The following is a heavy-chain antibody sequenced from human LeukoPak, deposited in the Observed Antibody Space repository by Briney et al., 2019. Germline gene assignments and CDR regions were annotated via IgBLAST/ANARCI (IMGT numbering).Heavy chain of an antibody. D-gene: IGHD7-27*01. CDR1: GFTLSSYA. Sequence: GGSLRLSCAASGFTLSSYAMSWVRQAPGKGLEWVSAISGSGGSTYYADSVKGRFTISRDNSKNTLYLQMNSLRAEDTAVYYCAKDPWGTGDVYWGQGTLVTVSS. V-gene: IGHV3-23*01. CDR3: AKDPWGTGDVY. CDR2: ISGSGGST. J-gene: IGHJ4*02.